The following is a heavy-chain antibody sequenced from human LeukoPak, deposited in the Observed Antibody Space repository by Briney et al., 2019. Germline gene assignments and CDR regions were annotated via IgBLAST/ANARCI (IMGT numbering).Heavy chain of an antibody. CDR2: INPNSGGT. V-gene: IGHV1-2*02. CDR3: ARDLVLDYYDSSGYDGYFDY. D-gene: IGHD3-22*01. J-gene: IGHJ4*02. Sequence: ASVKVSCKASGYTFTGYYMHWVRQAPGQGLEWMGWINPNSGGTNYAQKFQGRVTMTRDTSISTAYMELSRLRSDDTAVYYCARDLVLDYYDSSGYDGYFDYWGQGTLVTVSS. CDR1: GYTFTGYY.